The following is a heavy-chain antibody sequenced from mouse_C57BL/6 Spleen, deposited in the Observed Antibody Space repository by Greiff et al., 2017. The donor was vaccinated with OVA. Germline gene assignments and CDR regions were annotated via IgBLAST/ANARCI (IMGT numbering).Heavy chain of an antibody. CDR1: GFTFISYW. J-gene: IGHJ2*01. D-gene: IGHD2-3*01. CDR2: IHPNSGST. V-gene: IGHV1-64*01. CDR3: ARSDDGFDY. Sequence: QVQLLQSGAELVKPGASVKLSCTASGFTFISYWMHWVKQRPGQGLEWIGMIHPNSGSTNYNEKFKSKATLTVDKSSSTAYMHLSSLTSEDAAVYYCARSDDGFDYWGQGTTLTVSS.